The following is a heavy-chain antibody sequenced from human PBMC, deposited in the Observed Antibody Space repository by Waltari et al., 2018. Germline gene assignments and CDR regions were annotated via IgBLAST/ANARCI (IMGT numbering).Heavy chain of an antibody. CDR1: GFTFMAYG. D-gene: IGHD1-26*01. Sequence: QVQLVESGGGVVQPGRSLPVSCAASGFTFMAYGMPWVRQAPGKWLEWVGSGAYDGSHKYYGDSVRGRFTISRDNSKNTLHLQMNSLRGDDTAVYYCAKDHSGNDFFFFDHWGQGTLVIVSP. CDR3: AKDHSGNDFFFFDH. J-gene: IGHJ4*02. CDR2: GAYDGSHK. V-gene: IGHV3-30*18.